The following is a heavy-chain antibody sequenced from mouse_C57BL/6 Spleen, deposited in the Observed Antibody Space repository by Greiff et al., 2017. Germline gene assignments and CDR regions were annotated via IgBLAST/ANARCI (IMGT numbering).Heavy chain of an antibody. CDR3: ARWTQATAMDD. J-gene: IGHJ4*01. V-gene: IGHV1-82*01. D-gene: IGHD3-2*02. CDR1: GYAFSSSW. CDR2: IYPGDGDT. Sequence: QVQLKQSGPELVKPGASVKISCKASGYAFSSSWMNWVKQRPGKGLEWIGRIYPGDGDTNYNGKFKGKATLTADKSSSTAYMQLSSLTSEDSAVYFCARWTQATAMDDWGQGTSVAVSS.